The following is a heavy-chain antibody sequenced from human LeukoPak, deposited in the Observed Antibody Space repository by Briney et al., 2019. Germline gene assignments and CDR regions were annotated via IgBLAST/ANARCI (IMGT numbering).Heavy chain of an antibody. J-gene: IGHJ4*02. CDR2: ISSSSSTI. Sequence: GGSLRLSCAASGFTFSSYSMNWVRQAPGKGLEWVSYISSSSSTIYYADSVKGRFTISRDNAKNSLYLQMNSLRAEDTAVYYCARDRDVLLWFGEPNFDYWGQGTLVTVPS. V-gene: IGHV3-48*01. CDR1: GFTFSSYS. D-gene: IGHD3-10*01. CDR3: ARDRDVLLWFGEPNFDY.